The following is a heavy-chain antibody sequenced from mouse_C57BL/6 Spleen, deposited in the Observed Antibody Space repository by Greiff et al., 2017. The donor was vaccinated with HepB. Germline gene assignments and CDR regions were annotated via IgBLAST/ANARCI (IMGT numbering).Heavy chain of an antibody. D-gene: IGHD2-1*01. J-gene: IGHJ2*01. CDR2: IYPRSGNT. CDR1: GYTFTSYG. Sequence: VKLVESGAELARPGASVKLSCKASGYTFTSYGISWVKQRTGQGLEWIGEIYPRSGNTYYNEKFKGKATLTADKSSSTAYMELRSLTSEDSAVYFCAREEGYYGNYLDYWGQGTTLTVSS. V-gene: IGHV1-81*01. CDR3: AREEGYYGNYLDY.